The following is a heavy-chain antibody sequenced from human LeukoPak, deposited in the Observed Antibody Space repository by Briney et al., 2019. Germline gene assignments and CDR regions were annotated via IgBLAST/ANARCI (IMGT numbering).Heavy chain of an antibody. V-gene: IGHV3-7*01. CDR2: IKEDGSEK. CDR1: GFNFSGYW. Sequence: GGSLGLSCAASGFNFSGYWMTWVRLAPGKGLEWVANIKEDGSEKHYADSVKGRFTISRDNAKNSLYLQMDTLRFEDTSVYYCACTIAVGYWGRGTLVTVSS. J-gene: IGHJ4*02. CDR3: ACTIAVGY. D-gene: IGHD6-19*01.